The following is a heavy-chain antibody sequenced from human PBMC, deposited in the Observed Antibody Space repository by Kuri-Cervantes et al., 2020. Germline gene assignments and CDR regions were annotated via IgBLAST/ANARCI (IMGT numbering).Heavy chain of an antibody. CDR2: TNPSGGST. CDR1: GYTFINYY. CDR3: ETVPPSPHYLSSWYRDYFHF. D-gene: IGHD6-13*01. Sequence: ASVNVSCKASGYTFINYYVHWVRQAPGQGLEWMGITNPSGGSTGYAQKFQGRVTVTRDTSTSTAYMELSRLRSDDTAVYYGETVPPSPHYLSSWYRDYFHFWGQGTLVTVSS. V-gene: IGHV1-46*01. J-gene: IGHJ4*02.